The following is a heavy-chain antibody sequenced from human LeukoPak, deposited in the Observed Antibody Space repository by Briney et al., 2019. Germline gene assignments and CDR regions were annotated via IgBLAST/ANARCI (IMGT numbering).Heavy chain of an antibody. CDR3: ARTNYDILTGYPYWFDP. D-gene: IGHD3-9*01. CDR1: GYSFTSYW. Sequence: GESLKISCKGSGYSFTSYWIGWVRPLPGKGLEWMGIIYPGDSDTRYSPSFQGQVTISADKSISTAYLQWSSLKASDTAMYYCARTNYDILTGYPYWFDPWGQGTLVTVSS. CDR2: IYPGDSDT. V-gene: IGHV5-51*01. J-gene: IGHJ5*02.